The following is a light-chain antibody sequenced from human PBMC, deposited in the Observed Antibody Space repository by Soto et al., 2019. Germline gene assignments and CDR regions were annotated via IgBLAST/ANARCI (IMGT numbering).Light chain of an antibody. Sequence: EIVMTQSPATLSVSPGERATLSCRASQSVSSNLAWYQQKPGQAPRLLIYGASTRATGSPARFSGSESGTEFTLTISSLQSEDFAVYYCQQYNNWPPGAFGPGTKVDI. V-gene: IGKV3-15*01. CDR2: GAS. CDR3: QQYNNWPPGA. J-gene: IGKJ3*01. CDR1: QSVSSN.